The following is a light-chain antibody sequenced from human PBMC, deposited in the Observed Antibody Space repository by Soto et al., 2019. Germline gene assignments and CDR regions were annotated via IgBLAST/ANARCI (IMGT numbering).Light chain of an antibody. CDR3: QQYNNWPYT. Sequence: EIVMTQSPATLSVSPGERATLSCRASQSVSRNLAWYQQKPGQAPRLLIYGVSTRATGIPARFSGSGSGTEFTLTISSLQSEDFAVYYCQQYNNWPYTFGQGTKLEIK. CDR2: GVS. V-gene: IGKV3-15*01. J-gene: IGKJ2*01. CDR1: QSVSRN.